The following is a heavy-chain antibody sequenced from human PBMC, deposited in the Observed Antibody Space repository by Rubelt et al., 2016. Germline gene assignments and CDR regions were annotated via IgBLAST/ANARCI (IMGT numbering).Heavy chain of an antibody. CDR1: GGSISTYY. CDR3: ARHESAGSSGPLDD. CDR2: IYYSGSA. J-gene: IGHJ4*02. D-gene: IGHD6-13*01. Sequence: QVQLQESGPGLVKPSETLSLTCAVSGGSISTYYWSWIRQPPGKGLEWIGYIYYSGSANYTPSLKSRVTISLDTSKNQFSLKLTSLTATETAVYDCARHESAGSSGPLDDWGQGTQVTVSS. V-gene: IGHV4-59*08.